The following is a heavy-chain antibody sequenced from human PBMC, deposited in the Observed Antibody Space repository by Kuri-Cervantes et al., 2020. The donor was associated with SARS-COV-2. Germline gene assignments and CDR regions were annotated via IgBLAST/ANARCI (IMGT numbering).Heavy chain of an antibody. CDR2: ISAYNGNT. CDR3: ARGSSSSSNYYYYGMDV. J-gene: IGHJ6*02. CDR1: GYTFTSYG. Sequence: ASVKVSCKASGYTFTSYGISWVRQAPGQGLEWMGWISAYNGNTNYAQKLQGRVTMTTDTSTSTAYMELRSLRSDGTAVYYCARGSSSSSNYYYYGMDVWGQGTTVTVSS. V-gene: IGHV1-18*04. D-gene: IGHD6-6*01.